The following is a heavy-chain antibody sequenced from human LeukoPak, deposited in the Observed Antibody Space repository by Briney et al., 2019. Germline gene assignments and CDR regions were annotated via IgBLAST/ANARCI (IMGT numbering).Heavy chain of an antibody. CDR3: ATEGQ. CDR1: GFNFRNNA. V-gene: IGHV3-21*01. Sequence: PGGSLRLSCAASGFNFRNNAMAWVRQAPGKGLEWVSFISSSSSDIYYADSVKGRFTVSRDNAKNSLFLQMNSLRSEDTAVYYCATEGQWGQGTLVTVSS. J-gene: IGHJ4*02. CDR2: ISSSSSDI.